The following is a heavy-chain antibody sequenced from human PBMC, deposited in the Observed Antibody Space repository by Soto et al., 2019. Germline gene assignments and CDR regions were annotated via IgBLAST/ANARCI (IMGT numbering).Heavy chain of an antibody. J-gene: IGHJ4*02. CDR2: INPSGGST. CDR3: ARTVGYCSSTSCSRKTDRYYFDY. Sequence: ASVKVSCKASGYTLTSYYMRWVRQAPGQGLEWMGIINPSGGSTSYAQKFQGRVTMTRDTSTSTVYMELSSLRSEDTAVYYCARTVGYCSSTSCSRKTDRYYFDYWGQGTLVTVSS. CDR1: GYTLTSYY. D-gene: IGHD2-2*01. V-gene: IGHV1-46*03.